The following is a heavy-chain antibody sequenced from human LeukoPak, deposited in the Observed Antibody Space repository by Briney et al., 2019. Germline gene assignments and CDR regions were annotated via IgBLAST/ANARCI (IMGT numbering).Heavy chain of an antibody. CDR1: GNTFSSYD. J-gene: IGHJ3*02. D-gene: IGHD4-23*01. Sequence: ASVKVSCKASGNTFSSYDINWVRQATGQGLEWMGWMNPQSGNTGYAQKFQGRVIMTRNSSILTAYMELSSLKSEDTAMYFCARAYSDGCHSYDAFDMWGQGTMVTVSS. CDR2: MNPQSGNT. CDR3: ARAYSDGCHSYDAFDM. V-gene: IGHV1-8*01.